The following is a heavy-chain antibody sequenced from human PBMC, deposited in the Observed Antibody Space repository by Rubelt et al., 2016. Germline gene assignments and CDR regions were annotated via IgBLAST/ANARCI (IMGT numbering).Heavy chain of an antibody. J-gene: IGHJ3*02. CDR1: EFTFSGYS. CDR3: ARANRGSHYLFSAYDI. V-gene: IGHV3-48*04. Sequence: EVRLVESGGGLVQPGESLRLSCAASEFTFSGYSMNWVRQAPGKGLEWISYISGSSDTIYYADSVKGRSTISRDNAKNSLYLQMSSLRAEDSAVYYCARANRGSHYLFSAYDIWGQGTMVTVSS. D-gene: IGHD1-26*01. CDR2: ISGSSDTI.